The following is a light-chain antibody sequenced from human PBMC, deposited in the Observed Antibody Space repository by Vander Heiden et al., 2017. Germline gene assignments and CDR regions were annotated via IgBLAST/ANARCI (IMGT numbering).Light chain of an antibody. J-gene: IGKJ4*01. V-gene: IGKV3-20*01. CDR2: GAS. CDR1: QSVSSNY. Sequence: EIVLTQSPGTLSLSPGERATLSCWASQSVSSNYLAWYQQKPGQAPRVRIYGASSRATGIPDRFSGSGSGTDFTLTISRLEPEDFAVYYCQQDGASPLTFGGGTKVEIK. CDR3: QQDGASPLT.